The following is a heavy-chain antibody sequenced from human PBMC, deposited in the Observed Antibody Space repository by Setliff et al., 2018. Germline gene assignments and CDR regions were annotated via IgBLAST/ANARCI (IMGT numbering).Heavy chain of an antibody. CDR2: INTKTGDP. Sequence: ASVHVSCQASGYSLSNYVMNWVRQAPGQGLEWMGWINTKTGDPSYAQGYTGRFAFSLDTFDSTTSLDISTLKAEDTATYFCARADHLVTTTFDYWGQGTRVTVSS. D-gene: IGHD4-17*01. J-gene: IGHJ4*01. CDR3: ARADHLVTTTFDY. V-gene: IGHV7-4-1*02. CDR1: GYSLSNYV.